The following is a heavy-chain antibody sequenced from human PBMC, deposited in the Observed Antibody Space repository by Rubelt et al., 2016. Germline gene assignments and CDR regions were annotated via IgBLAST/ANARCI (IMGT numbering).Heavy chain of an antibody. CDR2: INHSGST. J-gene: IGHJ6*02. V-gene: IGHV4-34*01. CDR1: GGSFSGYY. Sequence: ETLSLTCAVYGGSFSGYYWSWIRQPPGKGLEWIGEINHSGSTNYNPSLKSRVTISVDTSKNQFSLKLSSVTAADTAVYYCARGQGTMVRGVIKNYYYGMDVWGQGTTVTVSS. D-gene: IGHD3-10*01. CDR3: ARGQGTMVRGVIKNYYYGMDV.